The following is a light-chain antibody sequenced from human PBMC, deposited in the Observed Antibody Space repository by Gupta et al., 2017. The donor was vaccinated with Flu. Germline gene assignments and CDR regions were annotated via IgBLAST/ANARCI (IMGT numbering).Light chain of an antibody. Sequence: PSSLSASVGDRVTITCRASQSISSSLNWYQQKPGKAPKLLIYAASSLQSGVPSRFSGSGSGTDFTLTISSLQPEDFATYYCQQTNSNPITFGRGTRLEIK. CDR1: QSISSS. V-gene: IGKV1-39*01. CDR3: QQTNSNPIT. J-gene: IGKJ5*01. CDR2: AAS.